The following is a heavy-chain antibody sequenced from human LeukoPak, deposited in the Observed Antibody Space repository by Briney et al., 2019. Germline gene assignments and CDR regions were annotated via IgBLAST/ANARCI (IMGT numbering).Heavy chain of an antibody. CDR2: IYYSGST. CDR1: GGSISSSSYY. D-gene: IGHD1-7*01. V-gene: IGHV4-39*07. CDR3: ARGGRITGTTRWFDP. J-gene: IGHJ5*02. Sequence: SETLSLTCTVSGGSISSSSYYWGWIRQPPGKGLEWIGGIYYSGSTYYNPSLKSRVTISVDTSKNQFSLKLSSVTAADTAVYYCARGGRITGTTRWFDPWGQGTLVTVSS.